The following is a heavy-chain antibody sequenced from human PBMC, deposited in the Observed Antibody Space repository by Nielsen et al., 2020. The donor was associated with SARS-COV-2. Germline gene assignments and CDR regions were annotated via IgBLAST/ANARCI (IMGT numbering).Heavy chain of an antibody. D-gene: IGHD6-13*01. CDR1: GDSISTSSIY. CDR2: VYYTGST. CDR3: TREYSSSPDC. V-gene: IGHV4-39*07. Sequence: SETLSLTCTVSGDSISTSSIYWGWIRQPPGKGLEWIGSVYYTGSTYINPSLKSRVTLSVDTSKNQFSLKLSSVAAADTAVYFCTREYSSSPDCWGQGTLVTVSS. J-gene: IGHJ4*02.